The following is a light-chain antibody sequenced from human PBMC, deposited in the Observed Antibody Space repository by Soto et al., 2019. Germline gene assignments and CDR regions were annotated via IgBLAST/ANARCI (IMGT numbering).Light chain of an antibody. CDR2: EVS. J-gene: IGLJ2*01. V-gene: IGLV2-8*01. CDR3: SSYAGSNNLL. Sequence: QSVLTQPPSASGSPGHSVTISCTGTRGDVGGYNYVSWYQQHPGKAPKLVIYEVSKRPSGVPDRFSGSKSGNTASLTVSGLQAEDEADYYCSSYAGSNNLLFGGGTKLTVL. CDR1: RGDVGGYNY.